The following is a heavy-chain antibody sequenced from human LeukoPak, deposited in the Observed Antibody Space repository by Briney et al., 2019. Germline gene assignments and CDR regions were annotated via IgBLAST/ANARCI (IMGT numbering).Heavy chain of an antibody. Sequence: GGSLRLSCTASGFTFGDYAMSWFRQAPGQGLEGVGFIRSKAYGGTTEYAASVKGRFTISRDDSKSIAYLQMNSLKTEDTAVYYCTRGAGTRSVQHWGQGTLVTVSS. J-gene: IGHJ1*01. CDR1: GFTFGDYA. CDR2: IRSKAYGGTT. CDR3: TRGAGTRSVQH. V-gene: IGHV3-49*03. D-gene: IGHD6-19*01.